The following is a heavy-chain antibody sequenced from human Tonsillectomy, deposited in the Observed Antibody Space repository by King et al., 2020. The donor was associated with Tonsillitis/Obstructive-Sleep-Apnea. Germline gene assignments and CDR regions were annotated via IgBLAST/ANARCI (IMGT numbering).Heavy chain of an antibody. CDR1: GYTFTSHY. CDR2: INPSGGST. J-gene: IGHJ6*03. D-gene: IGHD1-26*01. Sequence: HVQLVESGAEVKKPGASVKVSCKASGYTFTSHYMHWVRQAPGQGLEWVGLINPSGGSTLYAQKFHGRVTVTRETSTSTFYMEVTSLRSGDTAVYYCARGGNDPGWGMDVWGKGTTVTVSS. V-gene: IGHV1-46*01. CDR3: ARGGNDPGWGMDV.